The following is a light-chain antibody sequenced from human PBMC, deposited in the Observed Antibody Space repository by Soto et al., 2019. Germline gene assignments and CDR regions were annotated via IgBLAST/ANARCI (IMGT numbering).Light chain of an antibody. Sequence: DIQLTQSPSFLSASVGDRVTITCRASQDISNYLVWYQQKPGKAPKPLIYAASTLQSGVPSRFSGSGSGTEFTLTISSLQTEDFATYYCQQLNSYPLTFGTGTNVDIK. CDR1: QDISNY. CDR2: AAS. J-gene: IGKJ3*01. V-gene: IGKV1-9*01. CDR3: QQLNSYPLT.